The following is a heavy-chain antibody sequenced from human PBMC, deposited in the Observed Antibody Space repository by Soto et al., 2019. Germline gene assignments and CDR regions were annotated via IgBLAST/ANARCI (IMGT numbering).Heavy chain of an antibody. Sequence: QVQLAESGGGVVQPGRSLRVSCAASGFTFSNYGMHWVRQAPGKGLEWVAVIWYDGSNKYYADSVKGRFTISRDSSKDTLDLQMNSLRAEDTAVYFCARYNYGDLSGHDAFDIWGPGTMVTVSS. V-gene: IGHV3-33*01. J-gene: IGHJ3*02. CDR1: GFTFSNYG. CDR2: IWYDGSNK. CDR3: ARYNYGDLSGHDAFDI. D-gene: IGHD4-17*01.